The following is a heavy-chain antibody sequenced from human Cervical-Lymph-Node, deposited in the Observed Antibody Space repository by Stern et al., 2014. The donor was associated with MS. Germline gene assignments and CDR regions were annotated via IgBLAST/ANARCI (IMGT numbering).Heavy chain of an antibody. CDR3: ARWAYSSGWYNWFDP. D-gene: IGHD3-22*01. Sequence: LQLQESGPGLVKPSETLSLTCTVSGGSISSSSYYWGWIRQPPGKGLEWIGRIYYSGSTYYNPSLKSRVTISVDTSKNQFSLKLGSVTAADTAVYYCARWAYSSGWYNWFDPWGQGTLVTVSS. CDR2: IYYSGST. CDR1: GGSISSSSYY. V-gene: IGHV4-39*01. J-gene: IGHJ5*02.